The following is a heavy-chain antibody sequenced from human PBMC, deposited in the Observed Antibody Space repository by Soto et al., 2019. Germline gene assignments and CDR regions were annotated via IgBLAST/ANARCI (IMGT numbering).Heavy chain of an antibody. V-gene: IGHV1-69*01. CDR2: IITAYGTT. CDR1: GDTFNSYV. CDR3: TRSYGYTFGGSLDN. D-gene: IGHD5-18*01. J-gene: IGHJ4*02. Sequence: QVQLVQSGPEVKKPGSSVKVSCKASGDTFNSYVITWVRQAPGQGLEWLGGIITAYGTTSYAKNFQDRLTITAAEAVTTDHMELSSLTSDDTARYDCTRSYGYTFGGSLDNWGQGPRVTVSS.